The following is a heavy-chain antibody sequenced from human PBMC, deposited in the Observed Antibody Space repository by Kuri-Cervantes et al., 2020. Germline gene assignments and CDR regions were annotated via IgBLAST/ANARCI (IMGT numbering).Heavy chain of an antibody. V-gene: IGHV4-39*07. Sequence: SETLSLTCTVSGGSISSSSYYWGWIRQPPGKGLEWIGSIYYSGSTYYNPSPKSRVTISVDTSKSQFSLKLSSVTPADTAVYYCAREGVVGVYYYYSMDVWGQGTTVTDSS. J-gene: IGHJ6*02. CDR3: AREGVVGVYYYYSMDV. CDR1: GGSISSSSYY. D-gene: IGHD1-26*01. CDR2: IYYSGST.